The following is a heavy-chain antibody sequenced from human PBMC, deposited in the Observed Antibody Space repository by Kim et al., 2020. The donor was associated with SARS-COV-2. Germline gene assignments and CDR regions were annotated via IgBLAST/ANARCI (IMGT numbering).Heavy chain of an antibody. V-gene: IGHV1-69*01. CDR3: ALRYSSSWVDY. D-gene: IGHD6-13*01. J-gene: IGHJ4*02. Sequence: NSAPKFQGKVPITADESTSTAYMELSSLRSEDTAVYYCALRYSSSWVDYWGQGTLVTVSS.